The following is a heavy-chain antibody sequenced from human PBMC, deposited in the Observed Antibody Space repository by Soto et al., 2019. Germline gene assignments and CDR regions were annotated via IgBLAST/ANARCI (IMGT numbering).Heavy chain of an antibody. J-gene: IGHJ6*02. CDR2: IKHDGNEK. CDR3: VRATLSWGHYYFRGLDV. D-gene: IGHD3-22*01. CDR1: GFTFSSYW. Sequence: GSLRLSSAASGFTFSSYWMSWVRQAPGKGLEWVANIKHDGNEKYYADSVKGRFTVCRDNVKNFLHLQMSSLRGDDTGVYFCVRATLSWGHYYFRGLDVWDQGTTVTVSS. V-gene: IGHV3-7*01.